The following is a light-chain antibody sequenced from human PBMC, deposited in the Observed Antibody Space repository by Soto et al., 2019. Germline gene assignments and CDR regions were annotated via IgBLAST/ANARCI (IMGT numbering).Light chain of an antibody. Sequence: QSVLTQPPSASGTPGRRVTISCSGSSSNIRSNTVNWYQQLPGTAPKLLMFNNNQRPSGVPDRFSGSKSGTSASLAISGLQSEDEADYYCAAWDDSLNAWVFGGGTKLTVL. V-gene: IGLV1-44*01. CDR1: SSNIRSNT. J-gene: IGLJ3*02. CDR2: NNN. CDR3: AAWDDSLNAWV.